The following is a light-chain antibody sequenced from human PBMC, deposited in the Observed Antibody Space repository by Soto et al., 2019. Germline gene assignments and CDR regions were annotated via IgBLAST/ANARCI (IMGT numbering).Light chain of an antibody. CDR2: AAS. CDR3: QKYNSAPLT. V-gene: IGKV1-12*01. J-gene: IGKJ4*01. CDR1: QGISSR. Sequence: DIQMTQSPSAVSASVGDRVTITCRASQGISSRLAWYQQKPGKAPKLLIYAASSLQSGVPSRFSGSDSGTDFTLTISSLQPEDVATYYCQKYNSAPLTFGGGTKVDIK.